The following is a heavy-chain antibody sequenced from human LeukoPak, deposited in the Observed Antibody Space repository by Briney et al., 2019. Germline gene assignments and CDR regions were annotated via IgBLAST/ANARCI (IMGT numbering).Heavy chain of an antibody. CDR2: ISSSSSYI. V-gene: IGHV3-21*01. Sequence: PGGSLRLSCAASGFTFSSYSMNWVRQAPGKGLEWVSSISSSSSYIYYADSVKGRFTISRDNAKNSLYLQMNSLRAEDTAVYYCARVRRYCSSTSCYTWDYWGQGTLVTVFS. CDR3: ARVRRYCSSTSCYTWDY. D-gene: IGHD2-2*02. J-gene: IGHJ4*02. CDR1: GFTFSSYS.